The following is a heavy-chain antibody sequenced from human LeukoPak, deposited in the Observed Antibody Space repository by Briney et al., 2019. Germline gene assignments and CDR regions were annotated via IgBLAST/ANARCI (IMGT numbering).Heavy chain of an antibody. J-gene: IGHJ4*02. D-gene: IGHD3-22*01. Sequence: GGSLRLSCAASGFTFSSYGMHWVRQAPGKGLEWVAVIWYDGSNKYYADSVKGRFTISRDNSKNTLYLQMNSLRAEDTAVYYCAKDLTMIVGALPGYWGQGTLVTVSS. V-gene: IGHV3-33*06. CDR1: GFTFSSYG. CDR2: IWYDGSNK. CDR3: AKDLTMIVGALPGY.